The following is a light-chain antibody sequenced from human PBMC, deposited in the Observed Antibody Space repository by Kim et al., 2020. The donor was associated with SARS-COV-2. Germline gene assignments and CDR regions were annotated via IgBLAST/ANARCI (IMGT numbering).Light chain of an antibody. CDR2: DAF. V-gene: IGKV1-12*01. Sequence: DIQMTQSPSSVSASVGDRVTISCRASQALNNWLVWYQQKPGGAPRLLFSDAFTAHSGVPPRFRGSGSGTDFTLTIASLQPEDAATYYCQQAADFPRTFGQGTKVDIK. J-gene: IGKJ1*01. CDR3: QQAADFPRT. CDR1: QALNNW.